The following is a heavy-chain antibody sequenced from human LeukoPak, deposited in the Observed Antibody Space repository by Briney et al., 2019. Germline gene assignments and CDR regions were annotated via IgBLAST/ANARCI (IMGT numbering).Heavy chain of an antibody. J-gene: IGHJ3*02. CDR1: GGSISSYH. D-gene: IGHD2-2*01. CDR2: IYYSGST. V-gene: IGHV4-59*01. CDR3: ARARCSSSNCPAKGAFDI. Sequence: SETLSLTCTVSGGSISSYHWNWIRQPPGKGLEWIGYIYYSGSTNYNPSLKSRATISVDTSKNQFSLNLTSVTAADTAVYYCARARCSSSNCPAKGAFDIWGQGTMVTVSS.